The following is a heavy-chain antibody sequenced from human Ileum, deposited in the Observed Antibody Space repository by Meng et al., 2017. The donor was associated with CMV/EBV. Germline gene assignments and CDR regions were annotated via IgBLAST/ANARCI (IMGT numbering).Heavy chain of an antibody. CDR3: AGDWGPYSSRGYFDP. J-gene: IGHJ5*02. D-gene: IGHD6-13*01. V-gene: IGHV4-39*07. CDR1: GGSISSGTYY. Sequence: LREPGPGLVTPQETLSLTCIVTGGSISSGTYYWAWIRQSPGKGLEWIGSIYYSGSTYDNPSLKSRVTMSVDTFKNQFSLKLTSVTAADTAVYYCAGDWGPYSSRGYFDPWGQGTLVTVSS. CDR2: IYYSGST.